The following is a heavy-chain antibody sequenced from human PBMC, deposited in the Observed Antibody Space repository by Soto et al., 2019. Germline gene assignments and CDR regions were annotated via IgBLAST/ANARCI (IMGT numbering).Heavy chain of an antibody. CDR3: ATALSWGAF. CDR2: IKEDGSET. J-gene: IGHJ4*02. V-gene: IGHV3-7*03. CDR1: GFSIRSYW. Sequence: PGGSLRVSCSASGFSIRSYWMTWVRQAAGKGLEWVASIKEDGSETFYVDSVKGRFTISRDNAKNSLYLQMNSLRAEDKAVYYCATALSWGAFWGQGTLVTVSS. D-gene: IGHD2-15*01.